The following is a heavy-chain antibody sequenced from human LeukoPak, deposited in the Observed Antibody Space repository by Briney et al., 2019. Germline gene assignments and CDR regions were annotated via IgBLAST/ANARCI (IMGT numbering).Heavy chain of an antibody. CDR2: IIPIFGTA. J-gene: IGHJ4*02. V-gene: IGHV1-69*13. Sequence: SVTVSCKASGGTFSSYAISWVRQAPGQGLEWMGGIIPIFGTANYAQKFQGRVTITADESTSTAYMELSSLRSEDTAVYYCARDRQYSSGWYGDYFDYWGQGTLVTVSS. D-gene: IGHD6-19*01. CDR3: ARDRQYSSGWYGDYFDY. CDR1: GGTFSSYA.